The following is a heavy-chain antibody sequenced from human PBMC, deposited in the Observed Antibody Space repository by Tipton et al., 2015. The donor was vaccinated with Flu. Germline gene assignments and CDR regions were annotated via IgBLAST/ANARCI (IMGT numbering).Heavy chain of an antibody. CDR3: ARSAGDYPWATFDY. CDR2: IGGAGGYI. CDR1: GFTFRNYN. V-gene: IGHV3-21*01. J-gene: IGHJ4*02. Sequence: SLRLSCAVSGFTFRNYNMNWVRQAPGKGLEWVSSIGGAGGYIYFADSVKGRFTISRDNAKNSLYLQMNSLRAEDTAVYYCARSAGDYPWATFDYWGQGSRVTVSS. D-gene: IGHD4-17*01.